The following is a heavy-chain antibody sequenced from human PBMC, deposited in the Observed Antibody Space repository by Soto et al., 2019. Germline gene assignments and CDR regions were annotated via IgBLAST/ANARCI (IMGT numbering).Heavy chain of an antibody. J-gene: IGHJ4*02. CDR3: TESIAARPGY. Sequence: PGGSLRLSCAASGFTFSNAGISWVRQAPGKGLEWVGRIKSKTDGGTTDYAAPVKGRFTISRDDSKNTLYLQMNSLKTEDTAVYYRTESIAARPGYWGQGTLVTVSS. CDR2: IKSKTDGGTT. D-gene: IGHD6-6*01. CDR1: GFTFSNAG. V-gene: IGHV3-15*01.